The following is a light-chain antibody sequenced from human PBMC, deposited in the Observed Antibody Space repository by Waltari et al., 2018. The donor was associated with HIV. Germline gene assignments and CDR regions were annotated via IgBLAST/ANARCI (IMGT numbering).Light chain of an antibody. CDR1: QNIGTS. J-gene: IGKJ2*04. Sequence: IHMTQFPSTLSASVGDTVIITCRASQNIGTSLAWYRQTPGKAPGLLIYQASTLQNAVAPRFSGTGSGTEFTLTITGLQRDDFTGYFCQQYETCCSFGQGT. CDR3: QQYETCCS. CDR2: QAS. V-gene: IGKV1-5*03.